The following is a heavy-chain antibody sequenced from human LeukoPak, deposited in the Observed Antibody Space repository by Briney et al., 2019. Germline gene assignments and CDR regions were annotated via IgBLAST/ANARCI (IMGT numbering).Heavy chain of an antibody. CDR1: GFTFSSYA. V-gene: IGHV3-23*01. CDR2: ISGSGGST. CDR3: AKFISGYYYVEYFDY. J-gene: IGHJ4*02. D-gene: IGHD3-22*01. Sequence: PGGSLRLSRAASGFTFSSYAMSWVRQAPGKGLEWVSAISGSGGSTYYADSVKGRFTISRDNSKNTLYLQMNSLRAEDTAVYYCAKFISGYYYVEYFDYWGQGTLVTVSS.